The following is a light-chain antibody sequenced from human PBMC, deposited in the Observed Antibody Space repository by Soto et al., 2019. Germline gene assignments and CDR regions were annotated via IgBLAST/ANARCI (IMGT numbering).Light chain of an antibody. CDR3: QTWSTDSRV. Sequence: QSVLTQPPSASASLGASVKLTCTLSSGHNSYAIAWHQQQPEKGPRYLMKLNSDGSHSKGDGIPDRFSGSSSGAERYLTISSLQSEDEADYYCQTWSTDSRVFGGGTKVTVL. J-gene: IGLJ3*02. CDR1: SGHNSYA. V-gene: IGLV4-69*01. CDR2: LNSDGSH.